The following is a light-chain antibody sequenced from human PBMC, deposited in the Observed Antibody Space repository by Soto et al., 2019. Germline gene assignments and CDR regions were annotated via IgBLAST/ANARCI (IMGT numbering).Light chain of an antibody. J-gene: IGLJ1*01. Sequence: QSVLTQPASVSGSPGQSITISCSGTSSDVGTYNLVSWYQQYPGKAHRLMIYEVSKRPSGVSNRFSGSKSGNTASLTISGLQPEDEADYYCCSYAGSSSSIFGTGTKATVL. CDR2: EVS. V-gene: IGLV2-23*02. CDR1: SSDVGTYNL. CDR3: CSYAGSSSSI.